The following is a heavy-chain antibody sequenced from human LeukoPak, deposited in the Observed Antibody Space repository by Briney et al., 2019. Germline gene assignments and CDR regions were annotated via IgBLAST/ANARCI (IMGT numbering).Heavy chain of an antibody. D-gene: IGHD3-22*01. CDR1: GFTFSSYG. Sequence: PGGSLRLSCAASGFTFSSYGMHWVRQAPGKGLEWVAFIRYDGSNKYYADSVKGRFTISRDNSKNTLYLQMNSLRAEDTAVYYCAKNNYYDSSGYPRRSYYYYYYGMDVWGQGTTVTVSS. CDR3: AKNNYYDSSGYPRRSYYYYYYGMDV. CDR2: IRYDGSNK. J-gene: IGHJ6*02. V-gene: IGHV3-30*02.